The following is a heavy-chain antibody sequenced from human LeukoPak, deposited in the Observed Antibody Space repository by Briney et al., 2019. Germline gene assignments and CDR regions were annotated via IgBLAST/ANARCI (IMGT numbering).Heavy chain of an antibody. CDR2: ITYSSGYT. CDR1: GFTFSSYD. J-gene: IGHJ4*02. CDR3: AREYYYGSGSYYNGY. V-gene: IGHV3-23*01. D-gene: IGHD3-10*01. Sequence: PGGSLRLSCAASGFTFSSYDMSWVRQAPGKGLEWVSGITYSSGYTYYADSVKGRFTISRDNSRNTLYLQMNSLRAEDTAVYYCAREYYYGSGSYYNGYWGQGTLVTVSS.